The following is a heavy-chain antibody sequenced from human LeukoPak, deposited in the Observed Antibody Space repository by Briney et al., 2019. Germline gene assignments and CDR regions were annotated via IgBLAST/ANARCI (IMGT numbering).Heavy chain of an antibody. CDR1: GFNLRGFW. J-gene: IGHJ4*02. D-gene: IGHD3-3*01. CDR2: IKQDGTEK. Sequence: SGGSLRLSCAASGFNLRGFWMSWVRQAPGKGLEWVANIKQDGTEKYYVASVKGRFSISSDNAKSSVYLQMNSLRTEDTAVYYCARGGENYDFWNRGDFDYWGQGTLVTVSS. CDR3: ARGGENYDFWNRGDFDY. V-gene: IGHV3-7*01.